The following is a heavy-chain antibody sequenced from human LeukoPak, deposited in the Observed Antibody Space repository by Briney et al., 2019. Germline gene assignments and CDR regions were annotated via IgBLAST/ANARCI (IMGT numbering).Heavy chain of an antibody. CDR3: AKGGIYSSSADY. CDR1: GFTFSSYA. Sequence: GGSLRLSCAASGFTFSSYAMSWVRQAPGKGLEWVSAISGSGGSTYYADSVKGRFTISRDNSKNTLYLQMNSLRPEDTAVYYCAKGGIYSSSADYWGQGTLVTVSS. V-gene: IGHV3-23*01. CDR2: ISGSGGST. D-gene: IGHD6-6*01. J-gene: IGHJ4*02.